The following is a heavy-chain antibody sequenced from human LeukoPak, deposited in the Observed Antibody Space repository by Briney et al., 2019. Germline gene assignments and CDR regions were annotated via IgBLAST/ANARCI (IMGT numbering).Heavy chain of an antibody. CDR2: INPNSGDT. J-gene: IGHJ5*02. CDR3: ARVGQWLVENDWFDP. CDR1: DYTFTAYY. D-gene: IGHD6-19*01. V-gene: IGHV1-2*02. Sequence: GASVTVSFTASDYTFTAYYVHWVRQAPGHGLEWMGWINPNSGDTNFAQNFQGRVTMTRDTSISTVYMELSRLRSDDTAVYYCARVGQWLVENDWFDPWGQGTLVTVSS.